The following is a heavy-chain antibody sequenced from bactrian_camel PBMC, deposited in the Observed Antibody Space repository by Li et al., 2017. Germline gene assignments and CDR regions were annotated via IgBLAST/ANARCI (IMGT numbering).Heavy chain of an antibody. V-gene: IGHV3S54*01. CDR1: VSRYS. D-gene: IGHD6*01. J-gene: IGHJ4*01. CDR2: ITSSGRMT. CDR3: AGSTAGIDYKY. Sequence: HVQLVESGGGLVQPGGSLRLSCVASVSRYSMGWFRQFPGKEREGVATITSSGRMTYYADSVKGRFTISYDNRKNTLYMEMNGLKPDDTAMYYCAGSTAGIDYKYWGQGTQVTVS.